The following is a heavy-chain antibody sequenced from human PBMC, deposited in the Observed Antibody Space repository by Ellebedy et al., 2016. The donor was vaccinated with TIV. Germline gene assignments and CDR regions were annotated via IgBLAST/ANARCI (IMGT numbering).Heavy chain of an antibody. Sequence: ASVKVSCKASGYTFTGYYLHWVRQAPGQGLEWMGWINPNTGGTTYAQKFQGRVTMTRDTSISTAYMELSSLESDDTAVYYCARGGSSGWYVYWGQGTLVTVSS. V-gene: IGHV1-2*02. CDR3: ARGGSSGWYVY. D-gene: IGHD6-19*01. CDR2: INPNTGGT. CDR1: GYTFTGYY. J-gene: IGHJ4*02.